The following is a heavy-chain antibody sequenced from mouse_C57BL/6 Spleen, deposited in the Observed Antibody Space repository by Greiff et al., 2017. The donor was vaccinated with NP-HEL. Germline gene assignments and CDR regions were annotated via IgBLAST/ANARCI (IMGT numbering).Heavy chain of an antibody. CDR1: GFSFTSYG. CDR3: ARGEELGLDYYAMDY. Sequence: QVQLKQSGPGLVQPSQCLSITCTVSGFSFTSYGVHWVRQSPGKGLEWLGVIWSGGSTAYYAAIIYRLSISKDNSKSQVFFKMNSRRADDTAIYYCARGEELGLDYYAMDYWGQGTSVTVSS. J-gene: IGHJ4*01. D-gene: IGHD4-1*01. V-gene: IGHV2-2*01. CDR2: IWSGGST.